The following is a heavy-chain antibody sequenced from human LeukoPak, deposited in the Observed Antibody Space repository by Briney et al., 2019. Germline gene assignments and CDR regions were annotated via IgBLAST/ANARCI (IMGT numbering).Heavy chain of an antibody. CDR2: IKEDGSQK. J-gene: IGHJ1*01. V-gene: IGHV3-7*01. CDR3: VRDLSYFKFQN. Sequence: PGGSLRLSCAASGFTFQNFWVTWVRQAPGKGLEWVGHIKEDGSQKSYVDSVKGRFTISRDNPKNSLYLQMNSLRVEDTAVYYCVRDLSYFKFQNWGQGTLVTVSS. D-gene: IGHD3-10*01. CDR1: GFTFQNFW.